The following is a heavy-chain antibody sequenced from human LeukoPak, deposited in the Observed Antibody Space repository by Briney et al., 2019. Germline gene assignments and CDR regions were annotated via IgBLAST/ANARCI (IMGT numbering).Heavy chain of an antibody. CDR2: ISYDGSNE. Sequence: GGSLRLSCAASGFTFSSYVMHWVRQAPGKGLEWVAIISYDGSNEYYADSVKGRFTISRDNAKNSLYLQMNSLRAEDTAVYYCAGGISPLFDYWGQGTLVTVSS. J-gene: IGHJ4*02. D-gene: IGHD3-16*01. CDR1: GFTFSSYV. CDR3: AGGISPLFDY. V-gene: IGHV3-30*04.